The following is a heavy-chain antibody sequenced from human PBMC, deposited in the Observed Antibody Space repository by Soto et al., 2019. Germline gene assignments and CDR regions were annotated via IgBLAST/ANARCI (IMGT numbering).Heavy chain of an antibody. CDR1: GYTFTGYY. Sequence: ASVKVSCKASGYTFTGYYMHWVRQAPGQGLEWMGWINPNSGGTNYAQKFQGWVTMTRDTSISTAYMELSRLRSDDTAVYYCARGHVDIVATIYPWFDPWGQGTLVTVS. V-gene: IGHV1-2*04. D-gene: IGHD5-12*01. CDR3: ARGHVDIVATIYPWFDP. CDR2: INPNSGGT. J-gene: IGHJ5*02.